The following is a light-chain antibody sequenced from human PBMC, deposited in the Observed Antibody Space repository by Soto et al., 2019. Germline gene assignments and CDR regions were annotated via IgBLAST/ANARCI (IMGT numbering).Light chain of an antibody. J-gene: IGLJ2*01. CDR1: SSNIGAGYD. Sequence: QSVLTQPPSVSGAPGQRVTISCTGSSSNIGAGYDVHWYQQLPGTAPKLLIYGNSNRPSGVPDRFSGSKSGTSASLAITGLQAEDDAVYYCQSYYSSLSRVFGGGTKLTVL. CDR3: QSYYSSLSRV. V-gene: IGLV1-40*01. CDR2: GNS.